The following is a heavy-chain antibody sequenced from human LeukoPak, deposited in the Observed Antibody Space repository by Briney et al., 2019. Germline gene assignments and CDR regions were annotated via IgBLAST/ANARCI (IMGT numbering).Heavy chain of an antibody. CDR3: ARARDHGMDV. J-gene: IGHJ6*02. V-gene: IGHV3-30*07. Sequence: GRSLRLSCAASGFTFSTYAINWVRQAPGKGLEWMAVISYDGSKKYYADSVKGRFTISRDNAKNSLYLQMNSLRAEDTAVYYCARARDHGMDVWGQGTTVTVSS. CDR2: ISYDGSKK. CDR1: GFTFSTYA.